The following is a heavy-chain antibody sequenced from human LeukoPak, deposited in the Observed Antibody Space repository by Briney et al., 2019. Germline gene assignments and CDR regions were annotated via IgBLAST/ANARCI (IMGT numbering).Heavy chain of an antibody. J-gene: IGHJ4*02. CDR1: GFTFSSYA. D-gene: IGHD6-13*01. Sequence: QSGGSLRLSCAASGFTFSSYAMSWVRQAPGKGLEWVSAISGSGGSTYYADSVKGRFTISRDNSKNTLYLQMSSLRAEDTAIYYCAKDRIAAAGTVDYWGQGTLVTVSS. CDR3: AKDRIAAAGTVDY. V-gene: IGHV3-23*01. CDR2: ISGSGGST.